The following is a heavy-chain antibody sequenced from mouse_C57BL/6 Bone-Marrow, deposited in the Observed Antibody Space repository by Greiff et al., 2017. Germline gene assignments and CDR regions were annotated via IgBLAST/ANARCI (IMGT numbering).Heavy chain of an antibody. Sequence: VKLVESGAELVRPGASVKLSCKASGYTFTDYYINWVKQRPGQGLEWIARIYPGSGNTYYNEKFKGKATLTAEKSSSTAYIQLSSLTSEDSAVYFCARGGRGWYFDVWGTGTTVTVSS. CDR1: GYTFTDYY. CDR2: IYPGSGNT. V-gene: IGHV1-76*01. J-gene: IGHJ1*03. CDR3: ARGGRGWYFDV.